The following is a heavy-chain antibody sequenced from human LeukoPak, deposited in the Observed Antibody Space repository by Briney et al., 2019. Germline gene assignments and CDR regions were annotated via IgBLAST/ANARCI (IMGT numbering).Heavy chain of an antibody. J-gene: IGHJ6*02. CDR2: ISSSGGTI. Sequence: GGSLRLSCAASGFTFSNYYMSWIRRAPGGGLEWVSDISSSGGTIYYADSVKGRFTISRDNAKKPLYLQMHNLRAQDTDVYYCARGRRYCSGSYYGIDVWGQGTTVTVSS. D-gene: IGHD3-10*01. V-gene: IGHV3-11*01. CDR3: ARGRRYCSGSYYGIDV. CDR1: GFTFSNYY.